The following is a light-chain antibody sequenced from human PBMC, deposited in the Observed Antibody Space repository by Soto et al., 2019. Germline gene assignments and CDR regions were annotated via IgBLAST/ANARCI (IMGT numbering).Light chain of an antibody. Sequence: QSVLTQPPSVSGAPGQRVTFSCTGNSSNIGAGYDVHWYQQLPGTAPKLLIYGNTNRPSGVPDRFSGSKSGTSASLAITGLQAEDEADYHCQSYDSSLSGSVFGGGTQLTVL. CDR2: GNT. V-gene: IGLV1-40*01. CDR3: QSYDSSLSGSV. CDR1: SSNIGAGYD. J-gene: IGLJ2*01.